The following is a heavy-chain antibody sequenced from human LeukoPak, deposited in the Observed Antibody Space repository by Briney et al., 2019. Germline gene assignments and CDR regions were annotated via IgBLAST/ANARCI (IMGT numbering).Heavy chain of an antibody. D-gene: IGHD5-18*01. CDR2: INPNSGGT. Sequence: GASVKVSCKASGYTFTGYYMHWVRQAPGQGLEWMGWINPNSGGTNYAQKFQGRVTMTRDTSISTAYMELSWLRSDDTAVYYCARLLVDTAMVKDYWGQGTLVTVSS. CDR1: GYTFTGYY. J-gene: IGHJ4*02. V-gene: IGHV1-2*02. CDR3: ARLLVDTAMVKDY.